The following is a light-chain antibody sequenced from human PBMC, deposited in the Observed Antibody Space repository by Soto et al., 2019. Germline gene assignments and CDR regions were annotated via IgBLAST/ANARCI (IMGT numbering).Light chain of an antibody. V-gene: IGLV2-23*01. Sequence: QSALTQPASVSGSPGRSITIPCPGTTGDVGSYNLVSWYQQHPGKAPKLMIYEGSKRPSGVSNRFSGSKSGNTASLTISGLQAEDEADYYCCSYAGSSTPHVVFGGGTKLTVL. CDR3: CSYAGSSTPHVV. J-gene: IGLJ2*01. CDR1: TGDVGSYNL. CDR2: EGS.